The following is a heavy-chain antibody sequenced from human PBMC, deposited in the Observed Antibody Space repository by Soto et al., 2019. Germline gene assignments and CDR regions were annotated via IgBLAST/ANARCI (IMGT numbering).Heavy chain of an antibody. CDR3: ARQACRFSDCTNGVWWFGRAFDI. D-gene: IGHD2-8*01. CDR2: IIPILGIA. V-gene: IGHV1-69*02. Sequence: GASVKVSCKASGGTFSSYTISWVRQAPGQGLEWMGRIIPILGIANYAQKFQGRVTITADKSTSTAYMELSSLRSEDTAVYYCARQACRFSDCTNGVWWFGRAFDIWGQGTMVTVSS. CDR1: GGTFSSYT. J-gene: IGHJ3*02.